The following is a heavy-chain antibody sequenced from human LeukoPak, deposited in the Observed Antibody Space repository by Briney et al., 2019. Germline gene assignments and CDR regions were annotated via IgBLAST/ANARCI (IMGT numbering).Heavy chain of an antibody. D-gene: IGHD1-26*01. CDR2: ISYDGSNK. V-gene: IGHV3-30-3*01. CDR3: AKDRGLYSGSYYLDY. J-gene: IGHJ4*02. CDR1: GFTFSSYA. Sequence: GRSLRLSCAASGFTFSSYAMHWVRQAPGKGLEWVAVISYDGSNKYYADSVKGRFTISRDNSKNTLYLQMNSLRAEDTAVYYCAKDRGLYSGSYYLDYWGQGTLVTVSS.